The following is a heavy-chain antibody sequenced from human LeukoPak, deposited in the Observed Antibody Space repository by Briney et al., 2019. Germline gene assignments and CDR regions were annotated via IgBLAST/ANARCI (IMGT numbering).Heavy chain of an antibody. D-gene: IGHD1-1*01. CDR3: ARGRAGRLANVRPYYYGMDV. V-gene: IGHV4-39*07. Sequence: SETLSLTCTVSGGSISSGGYYWSWIRQPPGKGLEWIGEINHSGSTNYNPSLKSRVTISVDTSKNQFSLKLSSVTAADTAVYYCARGRAGRLANVRPYYYGMDVWGQGTTVTVSS. CDR2: INHSGST. J-gene: IGHJ6*02. CDR1: GGSISSGGYY.